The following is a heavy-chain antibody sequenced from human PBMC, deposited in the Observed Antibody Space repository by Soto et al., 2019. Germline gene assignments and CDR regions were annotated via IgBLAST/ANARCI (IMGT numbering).Heavy chain of an antibody. V-gene: IGHV1-69*04. Sequence: SVKVSCKASGGTFSSYTISWVRQAPGQGLEWMGRIIPILGIANYAQKFQGRVTITADKSTSTAYMELSSLRSEDTAVYYCARDLKPGYCSSTSCPPGFDPWGQGTLVTVSS. CDR3: ARDLKPGYCSSTSCPPGFDP. CDR2: IIPILGIA. CDR1: GGTFSSYT. J-gene: IGHJ5*02. D-gene: IGHD2-2*01.